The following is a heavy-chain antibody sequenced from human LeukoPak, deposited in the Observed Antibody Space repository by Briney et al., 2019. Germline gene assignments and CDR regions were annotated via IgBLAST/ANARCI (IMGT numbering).Heavy chain of an antibody. CDR2: ISSSSSYI. V-gene: IGHV3-21*01. CDR3: ARDPYCTNGVCYLESAEYFQH. Sequence: GGSLRLSCAASGFTFSSYSMNWVRQAPGKGLEWVSSISSSSSYIYYADSVKGRFTISRDNAKNSLYLQMNSLRAEDTAVYYCARDPYCTNGVCYLESAEYFQHWGQGTLVTVSS. CDR1: GFTFSSYS. J-gene: IGHJ1*01. D-gene: IGHD2-8*01.